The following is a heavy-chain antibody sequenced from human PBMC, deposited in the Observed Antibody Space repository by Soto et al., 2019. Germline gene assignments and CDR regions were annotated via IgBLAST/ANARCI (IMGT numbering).Heavy chain of an antibody. D-gene: IGHD2-15*01. CDR1: GGTFSSST. V-gene: IGHV1-69*02. J-gene: IGHJ4*02. CDR3: ALFDIVVVVAATREFDY. Sequence: QVQLVQSAAEVKKPGSSVKVSCKASGGTFSSSTISWVRQAPGQGHAWMGRIIPILGIANYAQKFQGRVTITADKSTSTAYMELSSLRSEDTAVYYCALFDIVVVVAATREFDYWGQGTLVTVSS. CDR2: IIPILGIA.